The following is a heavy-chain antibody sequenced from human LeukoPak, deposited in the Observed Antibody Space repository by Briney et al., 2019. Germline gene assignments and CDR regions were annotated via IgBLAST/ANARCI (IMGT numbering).Heavy chain of an antibody. CDR1: GFTFTIYW. Sequence: GGSLRLSCTASGFTFTIYWMAWVRQAPGKGLEWVAHIKQDGSEAYYAESVRGRFTISRDNAKNSLYLQMNSLRAEDTSVYYCSNGIYDKSYWGQGTLVTVSS. D-gene: IGHD2/OR15-2a*01. CDR2: IKQDGSEA. V-gene: IGHV3-7*01. CDR3: SNGIYDKSY. J-gene: IGHJ4*02.